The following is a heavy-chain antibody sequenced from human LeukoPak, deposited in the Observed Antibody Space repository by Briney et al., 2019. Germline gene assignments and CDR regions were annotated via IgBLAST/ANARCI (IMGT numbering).Heavy chain of an antibody. Sequence: SVKVSCRASGGTFSSYAISWVRQAPGQGLEWMGRIIPIFGIANYAQKFQGRVTITADKSTSTAYMELSSLRSEDTAVYYCASGCSSTSCYHYYYYGMDVWGQGTTVTVSS. V-gene: IGHV1-69*04. D-gene: IGHD2-2*01. CDR1: GGTFSSYA. CDR2: IIPIFGIA. J-gene: IGHJ6*02. CDR3: ASGCSSTSCYHYYYYGMDV.